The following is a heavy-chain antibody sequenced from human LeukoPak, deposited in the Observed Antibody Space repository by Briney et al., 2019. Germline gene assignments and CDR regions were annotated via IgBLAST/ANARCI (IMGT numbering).Heavy chain of an antibody. CDR2: IYVSGST. CDR1: GGSISSYY. D-gene: IGHD3-16*01. V-gene: IGHV4-59*12. CDR3: ARGDEDGLWVA. Sequence: SETLSLTCTVSGGSISSYYWSWVRQPPGKGLEWIGYIYVSGSTNYNPSLKSRVTISVDTSKNQFSLKLSSVTAAGTAVYYCARGDEDGLWVAWGQGTLVTVSS. J-gene: IGHJ5*02.